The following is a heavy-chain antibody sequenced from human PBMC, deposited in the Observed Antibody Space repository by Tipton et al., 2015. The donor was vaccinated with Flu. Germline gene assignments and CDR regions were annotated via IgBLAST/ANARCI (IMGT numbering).Heavy chain of an antibody. CDR2: IKQDESER. CDR3: ARSEPEYGVFDY. D-gene: IGHD4-17*01. J-gene: IGHJ4*02. Sequence: SLRLSCAASGFTFSDYWMAWVRQAPGKGLEWVANIKQDESERYYVDSVKGRFTISRDNAKNSLFLQMNSLRAEDTAVYYCARSEPEYGVFDYWGQGILVTASS. CDR1: GFTFSDYW. V-gene: IGHV3-7*01.